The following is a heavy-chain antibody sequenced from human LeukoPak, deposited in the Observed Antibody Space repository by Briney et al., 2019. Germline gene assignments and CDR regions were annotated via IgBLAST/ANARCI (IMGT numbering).Heavy chain of an antibody. CDR3: ARGPLRRPVY. Sequence: SETLSLTCTVSGGSISSSNYYWGWIRQPPGKGLEWIGSIYYSGSTYYSPSLKSRVTISVDTSKNQFSLKLSSVTAADTAVYYCARGPLRRPVYWGQGTLVTVSS. V-gene: IGHV4-39*07. CDR1: GGSISSSNYY. D-gene: IGHD6-25*01. J-gene: IGHJ4*02. CDR2: IYYSGST.